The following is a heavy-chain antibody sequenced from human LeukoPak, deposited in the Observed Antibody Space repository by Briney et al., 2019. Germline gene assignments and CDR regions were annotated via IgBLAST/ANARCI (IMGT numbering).Heavy chain of an antibody. V-gene: IGHV4-61*02. CDR2: IHRSGST. CDR1: GGSISSGSYY. CDR3: ARGGFLVRNHFDP. D-gene: IGHD3-3*01. Sequence: PSQTLSLTCTVSGGSISSGSYYWSWIRQPAGKGLEWIGRIHRSGSTAYNPSVKSRVTISVDTSKNQFSLKLNSVTAADTAVYYCARGGFLVRNHFDPWGQGTLVTVSS. J-gene: IGHJ5*02.